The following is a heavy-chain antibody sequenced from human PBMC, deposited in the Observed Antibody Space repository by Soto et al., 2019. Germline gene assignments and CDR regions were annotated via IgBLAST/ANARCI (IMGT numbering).Heavy chain of an antibody. V-gene: IGHV3-49*04. D-gene: IGHD6-19*01. CDR3: TRDASIAVAGTNFDY. CDR2: IRSKAYGGTT. J-gene: IGHJ4*02. CDR1: GFTFGDYA. Sequence: GGSLRLSCTASGFTFGDYAMSWVRQAPGKGLEWVGFIRSKAYGGTTEYAASVKGRFTISRDDSKSIAYLQMNSLKTEDTAVYYCTRDASIAVAGTNFDYWGQGTLVTSPQ.